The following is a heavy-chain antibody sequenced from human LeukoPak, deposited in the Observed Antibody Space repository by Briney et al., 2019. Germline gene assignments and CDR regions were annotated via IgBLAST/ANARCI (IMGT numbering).Heavy chain of an antibody. CDR2: IYHSGNT. J-gene: IGHJ6*03. CDR1: GGSISSNNW. Sequence: SETLSLTCAVSGGSISSNNWWNWVRQSPEKGLEWIGEIYHSGNTNYNSSLKSRVTISVDTSKNQFSLKLSSVTAADTAMYYCARRMGRRFGERYYYYHYMDVWGKGTTVTISS. V-gene: IGHV4-4*02. D-gene: IGHD3-10*01. CDR3: ARRMGRRFGERYYYYHYMDV.